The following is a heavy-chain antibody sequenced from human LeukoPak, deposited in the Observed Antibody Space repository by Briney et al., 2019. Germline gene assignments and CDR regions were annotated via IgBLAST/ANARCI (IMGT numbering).Heavy chain of an antibody. Sequence: GASVKVSCKVSGYTLTELSMHWVRQAPGKGLEWMGGFDPEDGETIYAQKFQGRVTMTEDTSTDTAYMELSSLRSEDTAVYYCASTPGYCSSTSCVTGLGYWGQGTLVTVSS. J-gene: IGHJ4*02. CDR2: FDPEDGET. V-gene: IGHV1-24*01. CDR1: GYTLTELS. CDR3: ASTPGYCSSTSCVTGLGY. D-gene: IGHD2-2*01.